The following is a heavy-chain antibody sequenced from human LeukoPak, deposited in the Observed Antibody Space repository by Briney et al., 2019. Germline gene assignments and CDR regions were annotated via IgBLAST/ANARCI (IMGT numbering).Heavy chain of an antibody. V-gene: IGHV1-8*03. J-gene: IGHJ6*03. D-gene: IGHD3-9*01. CDR3: ARRNYDILTGLYYYYYMDV. CDR2: MNPNSGNT. Sequence: GASVKVSCKASGYTFTSYDINWVRQATGQGLEWMGWMNPNSGNTGYAQKFQGRVTITRNTSISTAYMELSSLRSEDTAVYYCARRNYDILTGLYYYYYMDVWGKGTTVTVSS. CDR1: GYTFTSYD.